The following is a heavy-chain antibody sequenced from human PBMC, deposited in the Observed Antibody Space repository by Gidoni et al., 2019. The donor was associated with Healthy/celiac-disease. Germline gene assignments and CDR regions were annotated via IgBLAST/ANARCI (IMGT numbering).Heavy chain of an antibody. Sequence: EVQLVESGGGLVQPGGSLRLSCAASGFTVRSLWMSWVRQAPGKGLEWGANIKQDGSEKYDVDSVKGRFTISRDNAKNSLYLQMNSLRAEDTAVYYCARVKFRAGPGGQWPGPGWFDPWGQGTLVTVSS. CDR2: IKQDGSEK. J-gene: IGHJ5*02. CDR3: ARVKFRAGPGGQWPGPGWFDP. CDR1: GFTVRSLW. D-gene: IGHD6-19*01. V-gene: IGHV3-7*03.